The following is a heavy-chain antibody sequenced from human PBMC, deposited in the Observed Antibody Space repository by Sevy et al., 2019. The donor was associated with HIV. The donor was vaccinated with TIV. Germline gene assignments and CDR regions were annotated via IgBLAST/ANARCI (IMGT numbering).Heavy chain of an antibody. J-gene: IGHJ4*02. D-gene: IGHD2-21*01. CDR1: GFTFTRYW. CDR3: ARDVAACDF. Sequence: GGSLRLSCAASGFTFTRYWMSWGRQAPGKGLEWVANINEAGSEKCYVDSVKGRFTISRDNARKSLHLQMNSLRAEDTAIYYCARDVAACDFWGQGTLVTVSS. CDR2: INEAGSEK. V-gene: IGHV3-7*01.